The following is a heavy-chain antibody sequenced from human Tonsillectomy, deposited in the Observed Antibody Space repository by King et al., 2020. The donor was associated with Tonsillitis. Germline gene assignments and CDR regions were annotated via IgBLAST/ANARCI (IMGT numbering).Heavy chain of an antibody. CDR3: ARDRVPYDSSGLGDY. CDR1: GFTFSSYA. Sequence: VQLVESGGGVVQPGRSLRLSCAASGFTFSSYAMHWVRQAPGKGLEWVAVISYDGSNKYYADSVKGRFTISRDNSKNTLYLQMNSLRAEDTAVYYCARDRVPYDSSGLGDYWGQGTLVTVSS. V-gene: IGHV3-30-3*01. J-gene: IGHJ4*02. CDR2: ISYDGSNK. D-gene: IGHD3-22*01.